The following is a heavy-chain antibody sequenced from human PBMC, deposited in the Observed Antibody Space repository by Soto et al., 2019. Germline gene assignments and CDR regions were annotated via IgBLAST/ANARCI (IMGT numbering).Heavy chain of an antibody. Sequence: SETLSLTCSVSGASVSDYFWSWIRQPPGKGLEWIGHVYNNVNSNYNPSLKSRVTISIDTSQSQVSLRLTSVTAADTAVYFCARYLPDHSGTSHFDYWGRGTLVTVSS. CDR2: VYNNVNS. CDR3: ARYLPDHSGTSHFDY. V-gene: IGHV4-59*02. J-gene: IGHJ4*02. CDR1: GASVSDYF. D-gene: IGHD5-12*01.